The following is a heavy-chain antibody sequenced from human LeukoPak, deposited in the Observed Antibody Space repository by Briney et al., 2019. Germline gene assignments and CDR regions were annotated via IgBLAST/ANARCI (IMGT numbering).Heavy chain of an antibody. J-gene: IGHJ4*02. Sequence: SETLSLTCTVSGGSISSYFWSWIRQPPGKGLEWIGYIYYSGSTNYNPSLKSRVTMSVDTSKNQFSLKLSSVTAADTAVYYCARVTNSGSYVFDYWGQGTLVTVSS. D-gene: IGHD1-26*01. CDR3: ARVTNSGSYVFDY. V-gene: IGHV4-59*08. CDR1: GGSISSYF. CDR2: IYYSGST.